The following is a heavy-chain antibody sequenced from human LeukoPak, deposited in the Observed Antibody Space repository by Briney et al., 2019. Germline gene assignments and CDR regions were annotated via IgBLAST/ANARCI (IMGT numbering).Heavy chain of an antibody. CDR2: MSSSSSTI. Sequence: SGGSLRLSCAASGFTLSSYAMNWVRQAPGKGLECVSYMSSSSSTIYYADSVRGRFTIARDNAKNSLYLQMNSLREEDTAVYSCGTAPAGDYWGQGALVTVSS. V-gene: IGHV3-48*02. J-gene: IGHJ4*02. CDR1: GFTLSSYA. CDR3: GTAPAGDY. D-gene: IGHD3-10*01.